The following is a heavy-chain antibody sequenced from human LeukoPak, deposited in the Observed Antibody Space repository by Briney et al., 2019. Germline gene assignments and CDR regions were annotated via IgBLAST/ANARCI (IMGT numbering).Heavy chain of an antibody. D-gene: IGHD5-18*01. CDR1: GGSISSGSYY. CDR2: IYYSGST. Sequence: SQTLSLTCTVSGGSISSGSYYWSWIRQPAGKGLEWIGYIYYSGSTNYNPSLKSRVTISVDTSKNQFSLKLSSATAADTAVYYCARTTEGGYTYDYFYYYYMDVWGKGTTVTISS. CDR3: ARTTEGGYTYDYFYYYYMDV. V-gene: IGHV4-61*10. J-gene: IGHJ6*03.